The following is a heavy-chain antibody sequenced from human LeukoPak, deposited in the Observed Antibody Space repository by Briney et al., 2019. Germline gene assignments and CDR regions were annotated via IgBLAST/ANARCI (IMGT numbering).Heavy chain of an antibody. CDR2: INTNTGNP. CDR3: ARDLTPRIAVVGGSDWDAFDI. Sequence: ASVKVSCKASGYTFTRYAMNWVRQAPGQGLEWMGWINTNTGNPMYAQGFTGRFVFSSDTSVSTAYLQISRLKAEDTAVYYCARDLTPRIAVVGGSDWDAFDIWGQGTMVTVSS. J-gene: IGHJ3*02. D-gene: IGHD6-19*01. CDR1: GYTFTRYA. V-gene: IGHV7-4-1*02.